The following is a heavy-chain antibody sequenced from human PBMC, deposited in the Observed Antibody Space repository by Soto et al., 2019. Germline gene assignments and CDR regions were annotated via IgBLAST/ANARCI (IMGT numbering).Heavy chain of an antibody. V-gene: IGHV3-15*07. CDR1: GFSFSNVW. CDR2: IRSKTDGGTT. CDR3: AKHPRGNWFDA. Sequence: EVQLVESGGGLVKPGGSLRLSCVASGFSFSNVWMNWVRQAPGKGLEWVGRIRSKTDGGTTEDTAPVKGRFTISRDDAKNTLYLEMNSLKTEDTALSYCAKHPRGNWFDAWGQGNLVTVSS. J-gene: IGHJ5*02.